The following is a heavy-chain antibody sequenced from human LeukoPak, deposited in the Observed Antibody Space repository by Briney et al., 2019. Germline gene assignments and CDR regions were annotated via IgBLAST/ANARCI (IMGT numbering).Heavy chain of an antibody. D-gene: IGHD2-2*01. CDR3: AASLPNIVVVPATKGPFGY. V-gene: IGHV3-23*01. CDR2: VSGSGGNI. Sequence: GGSLRLSCAASGFTFSSYTMSWVRQAPGKGLEWVSGVSGSGGNIHYADSVKGRFTISRDNSKNTLYLQMNSLRAEDTAVYYCAASLPNIVVVPATKGPFGYWGQGALVTVSS. CDR1: GFTFSSYT. J-gene: IGHJ4*02.